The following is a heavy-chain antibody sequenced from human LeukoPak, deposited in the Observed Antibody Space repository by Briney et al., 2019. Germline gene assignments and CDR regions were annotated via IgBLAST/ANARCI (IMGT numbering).Heavy chain of an antibody. Sequence: PSETLSLTCTVSGDSISSYGYYWSWIRQPAGKGLEWIGRIYTSGSTNYNPSLKSRVTMSLDTSKNQFSLKLSSVTAADTAIYSCARGYCSSGSCYHGDYWGQGTLVTVSS. CDR1: GDSISSYGYY. J-gene: IGHJ4*02. CDR2: IYTSGST. D-gene: IGHD2-2*01. V-gene: IGHV4-61*02. CDR3: ARGYCSSGSCYHGDY.